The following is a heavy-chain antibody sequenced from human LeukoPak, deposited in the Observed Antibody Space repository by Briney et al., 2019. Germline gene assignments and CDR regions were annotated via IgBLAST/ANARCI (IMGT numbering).Heavy chain of an antibody. J-gene: IGHJ5*02. D-gene: IGHD3-10*01. CDR2: ISAYNGNT. CDR1: GYTFTSYG. Sequence: GASVKVSCKASGYTFTSYGISWVRQAPGQGLEWMGWISAYNGNTNYAQKLQGRVTMTTDTSTSTAYMELRSLRSDDTAVYYCAREGVLLWFGDSGENWFDPWGQGTLVTVSS. V-gene: IGHV1-18*01. CDR3: AREGVLLWFGDSGENWFDP.